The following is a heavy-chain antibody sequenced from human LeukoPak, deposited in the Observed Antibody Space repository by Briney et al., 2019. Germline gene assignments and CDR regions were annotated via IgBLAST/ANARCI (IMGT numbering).Heavy chain of an antibody. CDR3: ARDPGYCSSTSCCSEAFDI. V-gene: IGHV4-39*07. CDR1: VGSISSSSYY. CDR2: IYYSGST. D-gene: IGHD2-2*01. Sequence: SETLSLTCTVSVGSISSSSYYWGWIRQPPGKGLEWIGSIYYSGSTYYNPSLKSRVTISVDTSKNQFSLKLSSVTAADTAVYYCARDPGYCSSTSCCSEAFDIWGQGTMVTVSS. J-gene: IGHJ3*02.